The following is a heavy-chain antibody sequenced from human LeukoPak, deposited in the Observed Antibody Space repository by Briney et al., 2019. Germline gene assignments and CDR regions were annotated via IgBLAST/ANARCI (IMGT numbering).Heavy chain of an antibody. V-gene: IGHV3-21*01. CDR2: ISSSSSYI. CDR3: ARERGASSWYSWGDLDY. D-gene: IGHD6-13*01. Sequence: PGVSLRLSCVASGFNFIYYGMYWVRQAPGKGLEWVSSISSSSSYIYYADSVKGRFTISRDNAKNSLYLQMNSLRAEDTAVYYCARERGASSWYSWGDLDYWGQGTLVTVSS. CDR1: GFNFIYYG. J-gene: IGHJ4*02.